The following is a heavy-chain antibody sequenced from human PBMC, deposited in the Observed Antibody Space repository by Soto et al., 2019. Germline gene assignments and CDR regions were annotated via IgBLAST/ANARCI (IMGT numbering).Heavy chain of an antibody. CDR2: IIPIFGTA. CDR3: ARVGCSSTSCSSTYHYGMDV. CDR1: GGTFSSYA. Sequence: QVQLVQSGAEVKKPGSSVKVSCKASGGTFSSYAISWVRQAPGQGLEWMGGIIPIFGTADNARKFQGRITITADESTSTAYMELSSLRSEDTAVYYCARVGCSSTSCSSTYHYGMDVWGQGTTVTVSS. V-gene: IGHV1-69*01. J-gene: IGHJ6*02. D-gene: IGHD2-2*01.